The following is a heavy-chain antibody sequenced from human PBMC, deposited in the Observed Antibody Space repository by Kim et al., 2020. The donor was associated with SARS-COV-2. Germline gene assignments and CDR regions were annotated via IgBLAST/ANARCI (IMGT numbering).Heavy chain of an antibody. J-gene: IGHJ6*01. V-gene: IGHV3-66*01. CDR2: IYSGGST. D-gene: IGHD3-10*02. Sequence: GGSLRLSCAASGFTVSSNYMSWVRQAPGKGLEWVAVIYSGGSTYYEAYVKGRFTIFRDNSKNKLQFQINNMRAEDTAADYCATADLLCFWWHLASDYYY. CDR1: GFTVSSNY. CDR3: ATADLLCFWWHLASDYYY.